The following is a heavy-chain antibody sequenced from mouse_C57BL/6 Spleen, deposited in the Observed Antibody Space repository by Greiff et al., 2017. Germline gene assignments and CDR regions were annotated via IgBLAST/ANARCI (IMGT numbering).Heavy chain of an antibody. CDR1: GYTFTSYT. J-gene: IGHJ4*01. D-gene: IGHD2-2*01. CDR3: ARDGVRYAMDY. CDR2: INPSSGYT. V-gene: IGHV1-4*01. Sequence: QVQLQQSGAELARPGASVKMSCKASGYTFTSYTMHWVKQRPGQGLEWIGYINPSSGYTKYNQKFKDKATLTEDKSSSTAYMQLSSLTSEDSAVYYCARDGVRYAMDYWGQGTSVTVSS.